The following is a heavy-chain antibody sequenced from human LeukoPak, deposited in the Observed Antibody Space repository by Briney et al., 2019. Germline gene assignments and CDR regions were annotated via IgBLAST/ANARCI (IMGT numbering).Heavy chain of an antibody. CDR1: GYTFTVYY. V-gene: IGHV1-2*02. CDR3: ARDPSYYYDNSGYGIRGFDY. J-gene: IGHJ4*02. Sequence: PGASVKVSCKASGYTFTVYYVHWVRQAPGQGLEWMGWINPNSGGTNYAQKFQGRVTMTTDTSTSTAYMELRSLRSDDTAVYYCARDPSYYYDNSGYGIRGFDYWGQGTLVTVSS. CDR2: INPNSGGT. D-gene: IGHD3-22*01.